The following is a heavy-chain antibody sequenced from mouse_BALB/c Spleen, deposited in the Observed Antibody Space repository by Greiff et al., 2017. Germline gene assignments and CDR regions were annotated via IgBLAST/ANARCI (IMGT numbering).Heavy chain of an antibody. Sequence: QVQLQQSGPELVRPGVSVMLSCKGSSYTFTDDAMHWVKQSHAKSLEWIGVISTYYGNTNYNQKFKGTATMTVDKSSSTAYMELARLTSEDSAVYYCAREYGDAMDYWGQGTSVTVSS. CDR1: SYTFTDDA. CDR3: AREYGDAMDY. D-gene: IGHD2-10*02. J-gene: IGHJ4*01. CDR2: ISTYYGNT. V-gene: IGHV1-67*01.